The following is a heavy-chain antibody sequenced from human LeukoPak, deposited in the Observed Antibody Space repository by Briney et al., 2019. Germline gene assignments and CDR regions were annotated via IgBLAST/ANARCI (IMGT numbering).Heavy chain of an antibody. D-gene: IGHD2-2*01. CDR1: GYSFTSYW. V-gene: IGHV5-51*01. Sequence: GGSLRLSCKGSGYSFTSYWIGWVRQMPGKGLEWMGVIYPGESDTRYSPSFQGQVTISADKSISTAYLQWSSLEASDTAMYYCARLVPIVVVPAADNWFDPWGQGTLVTVSS. CDR3: ARLVPIVVVPAADNWFDP. J-gene: IGHJ5*02. CDR2: IYPGESDT.